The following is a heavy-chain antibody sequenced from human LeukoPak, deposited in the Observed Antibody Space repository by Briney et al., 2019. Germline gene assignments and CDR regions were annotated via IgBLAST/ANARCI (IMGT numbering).Heavy chain of an antibody. V-gene: IGHV3-23*01. CDR1: GFTFSSYS. CDR2: ISGSGGST. D-gene: IGHD2-15*01. J-gene: IGHJ4*02. CDR3: AKAHIVVVVAATAFDY. Sequence: GGSLRLSCAASGFTFSSYSMSWVRQAPGKGLEWVSAISGSGGSTYYADSVKGRFTISRDNSKNTLYLQMNSLRAEDTAVYYCAKAHIVVVVAATAFDYWGQGTLVTVSS.